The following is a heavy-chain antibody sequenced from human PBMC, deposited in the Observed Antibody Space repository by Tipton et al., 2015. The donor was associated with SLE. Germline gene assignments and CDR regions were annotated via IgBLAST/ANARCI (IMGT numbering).Heavy chain of an antibody. CDR2: FYHSGST. Sequence: TLSLTCNASGHSISSGYYWGWIRQFPGKGLEWIGSFYHSGSTYYNPSLKSRVTISVDTSKNQFSLKLTSVTAADTAVYYCATSLGDYRFFDYWGQGTLVTVSS. J-gene: IGHJ4*02. CDR1: GHSISSGYY. CDR3: ATSLGDYRFFDY. V-gene: IGHV4-38-2*02. D-gene: IGHD3-16*01.